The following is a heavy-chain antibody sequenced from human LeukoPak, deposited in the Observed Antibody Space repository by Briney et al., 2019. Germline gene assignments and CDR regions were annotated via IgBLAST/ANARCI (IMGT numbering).Heavy chain of an antibody. CDR1: GGSIGTYY. D-gene: IGHD6-13*01. CDR3: ARAYSSSWYFNWFDP. Sequence: PSETLSLTCTVSGGSIGTYYWGWLRQPPGRGLEWIGTIYHSGSTYYNPSLESRVTISVDTSKNQFSLKLSSVTAADTAVYFCARAYSSSWYFNWFDPWGQGTQVTVSS. J-gene: IGHJ5*02. V-gene: IGHV4-38-2*02. CDR2: IYHSGST.